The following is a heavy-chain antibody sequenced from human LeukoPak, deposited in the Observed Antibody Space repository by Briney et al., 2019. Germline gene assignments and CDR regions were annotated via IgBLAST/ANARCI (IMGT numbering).Heavy chain of an antibody. CDR2: IYTSGST. V-gene: IGHV4-4*07. Sequence: SETLSLTSTVSGGSISSDYWSWIRQPAGKGLEWIGRIYTSGSTSYNPSLKSRVTMSVETSKRQISLRLSSVTAADTAVYYCAKEGYDSSGYYAFGYWGQGTLVTVSS. CDR3: AKEGYDSSGYYAFGY. J-gene: IGHJ4*02. D-gene: IGHD3-22*01. CDR1: GGSISSDY.